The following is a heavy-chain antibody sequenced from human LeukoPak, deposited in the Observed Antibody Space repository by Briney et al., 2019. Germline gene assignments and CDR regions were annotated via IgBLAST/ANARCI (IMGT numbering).Heavy chain of an antibody. J-gene: IGHJ6*02. CDR1: GYTFTSYG. CDR2: ISAYNGNT. Sequence: ASVKVSCKASGYTFTSYGISWVRQAPGQGLEWMGWISAYNGNTNYAQKLQGRVTMTTDTSTSTAYMELRSLRSDDTAVYYCARDSIAVDYYYYYGMDVWGQGTTVTVSS. CDR3: ARDSIAVDYYYYYGMDV. V-gene: IGHV1-18*01. D-gene: IGHD6-19*01.